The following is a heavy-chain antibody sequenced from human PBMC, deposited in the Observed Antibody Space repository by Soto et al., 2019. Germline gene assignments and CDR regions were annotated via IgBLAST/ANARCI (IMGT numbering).Heavy chain of an antibody. V-gene: IGHV3-21*01. J-gene: IGHJ4*02. CDR2: ISSSSSYI. CDR1: GFTCSSYN. Sequence: GGSLRLSCAASGFTCSSYNMNWVRQAPGKGLEWVPSISSSSSYIYYADSVKGRFTISRDNAKNSLYLQMNSLRDEDTAVYYCARDPDDIAAAGSFDYWGQGTLVTVSS. D-gene: IGHD6-13*01. CDR3: ARDPDDIAAAGSFDY.